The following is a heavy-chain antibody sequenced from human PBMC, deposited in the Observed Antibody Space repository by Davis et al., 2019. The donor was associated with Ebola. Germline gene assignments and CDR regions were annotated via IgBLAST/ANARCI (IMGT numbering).Heavy chain of an antibody. V-gene: IGHV3-30*02. CDR3: AKDVPSLDYGMDV. D-gene: IGHD3-10*02. CDR2: IRYDGSNK. Sequence: GESLKISCAASGFTFSNYAIHWVRQAPGKGLEWVAFIRYDGSNKYYADSVKGRFTISRDNSKNTLYLQMNSLRVEDTAVYYCAKDVPSLDYGMDVWGQGITVTVSS. CDR1: GFTFSNYA. J-gene: IGHJ6*02.